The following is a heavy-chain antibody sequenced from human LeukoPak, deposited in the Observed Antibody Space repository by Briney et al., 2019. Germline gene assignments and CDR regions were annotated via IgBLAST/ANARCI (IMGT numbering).Heavy chain of an antibody. Sequence: SPSETLSLTCSVSGGSISSSSYYWGWIRQPPGKGLEWIGSIYYRGSTYYNPSLKSRVTISVDTSKNQFSLKLSSVTAADTAVYYCASTTKIVDYGSGSPTDYWGQGTLVTVSS. D-gene: IGHD3-10*01. V-gene: IGHV4-39*07. CDR1: GGSISSSSYY. J-gene: IGHJ4*02. CDR3: ASTTKIVDYGSGSPTDY. CDR2: IYYRGST.